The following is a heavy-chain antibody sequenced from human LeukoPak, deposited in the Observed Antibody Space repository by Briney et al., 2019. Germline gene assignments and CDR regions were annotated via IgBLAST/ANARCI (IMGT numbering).Heavy chain of an antibody. D-gene: IGHD6-19*01. J-gene: IGHJ5*02. V-gene: IGHV3-30*18. CDR2: ISHDGGSE. CDR1: GFTIGNYG. CDR3: AKDWGSSGWYNWFDP. Sequence: GTSLRLSCVVSGFTIGNYGMHWVRQAPDKGLEWVAMISHDGGSEHYGGSVKGRFTISRDISKNTLYLHMSSLRVEDTAVYYCAKDWGSSGWYNWFDPWGQGTLVTVSS.